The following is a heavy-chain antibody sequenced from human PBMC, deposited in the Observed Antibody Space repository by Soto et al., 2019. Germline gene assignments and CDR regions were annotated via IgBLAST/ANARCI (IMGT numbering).Heavy chain of an antibody. D-gene: IGHD3-10*01. CDR3: ASAYRFGELSGTFHL. Sequence: EVQLVESGGGLVKPGGSLRLSCAASGFTFSSYSMNWVRQAPGKGLEWVSCISGTTNYIYYADSVKGRFTLSGDNAENSLYLQMNSLRPEDTAVYYCASAYRFGELSGTFHLWGRGTMVTVSS. CDR2: ISGTTNYI. V-gene: IGHV3-21*01. J-gene: IGHJ3*01. CDR1: GFTFSSYS.